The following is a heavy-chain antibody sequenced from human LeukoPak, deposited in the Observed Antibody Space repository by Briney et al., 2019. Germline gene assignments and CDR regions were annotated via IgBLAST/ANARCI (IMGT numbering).Heavy chain of an antibody. CDR3: AKALTYYHENSDSI. CDR2: IYKDGRT. D-gene: IGHD3-22*01. J-gene: IGHJ4*02. Sequence: GGSLRLSCAAPGFTLSSYAMSWVRQAPGKGLEWVSVIYKDGRTFYIDSVKGRFTISRDNSKNTVYLEMNSLRAEDTAVYYCAKALTYYHENSDSIWGQVTLVTVSS. V-gene: IGHV3-23*03. CDR1: GFTLSSYA.